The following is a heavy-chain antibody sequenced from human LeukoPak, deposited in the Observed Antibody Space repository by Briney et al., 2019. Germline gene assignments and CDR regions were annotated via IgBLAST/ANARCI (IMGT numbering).Heavy chain of an antibody. Sequence: TGGSLRLSCAASGFTFSSYSMNWARQAPGKGLEWVSYISSSSSTIYYADSVKGRFTISRDNAKNSLYLQMNSLRAEDTAVYYCARDLVSMRPNIAVAGYYYYYGMDVWGQGTTVTVSS. CDR1: GFTFSSYS. V-gene: IGHV3-48*04. CDR2: ISSSSSTI. J-gene: IGHJ6*02. CDR3: ARDLVSMRPNIAVAGYYYYYGMDV. D-gene: IGHD6-19*01.